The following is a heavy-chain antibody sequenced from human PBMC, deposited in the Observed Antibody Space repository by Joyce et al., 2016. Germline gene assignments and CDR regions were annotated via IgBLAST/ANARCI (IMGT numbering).Heavy chain of an antibody. Sequence: EVQLVESGGGLVKPGGSLRISCAASGFTFSTSSMSWFGRDPGKGLEWVSAISSDSTYIFYADSVKGRFTVSRDNAKNPLYLQMNSLRAEDTAVFFCARGGIVYDYSMDLWGQGTTVTVSS. V-gene: IGHV3-21*02. J-gene: IGHJ6*02. CDR1: GFTFSTSS. D-gene: IGHD3-22*01. CDR2: ISSDSTYI. CDR3: ARGGIVYDYSMDL.